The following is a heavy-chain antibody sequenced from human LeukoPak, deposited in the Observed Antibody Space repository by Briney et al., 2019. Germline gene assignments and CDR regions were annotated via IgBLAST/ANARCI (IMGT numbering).Heavy chain of an antibody. V-gene: IGHV3-15*01. J-gene: IGHJ4*02. CDR3: TTDPTLAYCGGDRLGY. CDR1: GFTFSNAW. Sequence: GGSLRLSCAASGFTFSNAWMSWVRQAPGKGLEWVGRIKSKTDGGTTDYAAPVKGRFTISRDDSKNTLYLQMNSLKTEDTAVYFCTTDPTLAYCGGDRLGYWGQGTLVTVSS. CDR2: IKSKTDGGTT. D-gene: IGHD2-21*02.